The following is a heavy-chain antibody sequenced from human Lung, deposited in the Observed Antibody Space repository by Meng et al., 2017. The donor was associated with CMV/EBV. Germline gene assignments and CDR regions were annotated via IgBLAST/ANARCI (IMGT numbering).Heavy chain of an antibody. J-gene: IGHJ5*02. V-gene: IGHV4-59*01. CDR2: IYYSGST. D-gene: IGHD3-10*01. Sequence: QVQLQESGPGLVKPSETLPLTCTASGGSISSYYWSWIRQPPGKGLEWIGYIYYSGSTNYNPSLKSRVTISVDTSKNQFSLKLSSVTAADTAVYYCAREEGIGGFDPWGQGTLVTVSS. CDR1: GGSISSYY. CDR3: AREEGIGGFDP.